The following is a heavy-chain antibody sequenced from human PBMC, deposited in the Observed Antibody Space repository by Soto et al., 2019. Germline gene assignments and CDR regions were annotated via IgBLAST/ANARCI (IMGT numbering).Heavy chain of an antibody. J-gene: IGHJ4*02. V-gene: IGHV3-30*18. D-gene: IGHD3-10*01. CDR1: GFTFSSYG. Sequence: QVQLVESGGGVVQPGRSLRLSCAASGFTFSSYGMHWVRQAPGKGLEWVAVISYDGSNKYYADSVKGRFTISRDNSKNTLYLQMNSLRAEDTAVYYCPKELIVITMVRGVIESDPVFNYWGQGTLVTVSS. CDR3: PKELIVITMVRGVIESDPVFNY. CDR2: ISYDGSNK.